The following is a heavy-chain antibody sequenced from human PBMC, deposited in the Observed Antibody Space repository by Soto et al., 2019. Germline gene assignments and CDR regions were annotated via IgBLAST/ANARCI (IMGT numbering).Heavy chain of an antibody. CDR3: ARRGSGSSYGY. CDR1: GFTFSSYA. V-gene: IGHV3-23*01. J-gene: IGHJ4*02. D-gene: IGHD1-26*01. CDR2: ISGSGGST. Sequence: EVQLLESGGGLVQPGGSLRLSCAASGFTFSSYAMRWVRQAPGKGLEWVSAISGSGGSTYYADSVKGRFTISRDNSKNTLYLQMSRLRAEDTAVYYCARRGSGSSYGYWGQGTLVTVSS.